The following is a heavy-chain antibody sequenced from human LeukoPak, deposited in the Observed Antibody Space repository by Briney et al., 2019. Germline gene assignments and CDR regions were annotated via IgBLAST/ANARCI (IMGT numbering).Heavy chain of an antibody. CDR1: GGSISSSNW. CDR2: IYHSGST. D-gene: IGHD6-6*01. Sequence: KTSETLSLTCAVSGGSISSSNWWSWVRQPPGKGLEWIGEIYHSGSTYDNASLKSRVSISVDTSNNQFSLKLTSVTAADTAVYYCVRDAAHYMDVWGKGITVTVS. V-gene: IGHV4-4*02. CDR3: VRDAAHYMDV. J-gene: IGHJ6*03.